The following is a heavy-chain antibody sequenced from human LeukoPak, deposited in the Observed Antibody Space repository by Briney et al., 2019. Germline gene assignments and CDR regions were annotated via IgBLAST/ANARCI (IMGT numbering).Heavy chain of an antibody. V-gene: IGHV4-39*01. D-gene: IGHD6-19*01. J-gene: IGHJ4*02. CDR2: RYYSGRT. CDR1: GGSISSGDHY. Sequence: SGTLSLTCTVSGGSISSGDHYWGWIRQPPGKGLEWLGRRYYSGRTHINPSLKRRVTISVDTSKSQFSLKLSSVTAADTAVYYCARGSSGWVYDYWGQGTLVTVSS. CDR3: ARGSSGWVYDY.